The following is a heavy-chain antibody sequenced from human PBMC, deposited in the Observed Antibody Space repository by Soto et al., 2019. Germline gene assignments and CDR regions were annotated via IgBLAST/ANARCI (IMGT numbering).Heavy chain of an antibody. V-gene: IGHV4-59*03. Sequence: QVQLQESGPGLVKASETLSLACSVSGASITTYYYSWVRQAPGKALEWIGYIYYTGITNYNPSLESRFTISQDTSKNQLSLTMTSVTAADTAVYYCAITRIENHYYGGRDVWGPGTTVTVSS. CDR1: GASITTYY. D-gene: IGHD3-22*01. J-gene: IGHJ6*02. CDR2: IYYTGIT. CDR3: AITRIENHYYGGRDV.